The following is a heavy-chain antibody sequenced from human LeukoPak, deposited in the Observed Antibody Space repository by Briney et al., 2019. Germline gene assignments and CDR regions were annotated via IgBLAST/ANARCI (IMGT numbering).Heavy chain of an antibody. V-gene: IGHV3-48*01. CDR2: ISSSSSTI. Sequence: GGSLRLSCAASGFTFSSFGMNWVRQAPGKGLEWVSYISSSSSTIYYADSVKGRFTISRDNSKNTLYLQMNSLRAEDTAVYYCAKDRHIVVVTAMDYWGQGTLVTVSS. CDR1: GFTFSSFG. CDR3: AKDRHIVVVTAMDY. D-gene: IGHD2-21*02. J-gene: IGHJ4*02.